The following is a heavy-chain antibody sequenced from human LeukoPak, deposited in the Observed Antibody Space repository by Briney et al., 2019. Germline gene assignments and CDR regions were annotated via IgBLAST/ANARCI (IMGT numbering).Heavy chain of an antibody. D-gene: IGHD2-15*01. Sequence: ASVKVSCKVSGYTLTELSMHWVRQAPGKGLEWMGGFDPEDGETIYAQKFQGRVTMTEDTSTDTAYMELSSLRSEDTAVYYCAKRYCSGGSCSFDYWGQGTLVTVSS. J-gene: IGHJ4*02. CDR3: AKRYCSGGSCSFDY. CDR1: GYTLTELS. CDR2: FDPEDGET. V-gene: IGHV1-24*01.